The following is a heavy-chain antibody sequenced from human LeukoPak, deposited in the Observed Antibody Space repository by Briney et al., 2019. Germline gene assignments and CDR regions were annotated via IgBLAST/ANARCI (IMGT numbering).Heavy chain of an antibody. Sequence: GGSLRLSCAAAGFTFDGYAMHWVRQAPGKGLEWVSTINWNSGRMEYADSVKGRFTISRDNAKNSLYLQMNSLRDEDTALYYCAKDGQRRAVSVVTYMDVWGKGTTVTVSS. D-gene: IGHD6-19*01. V-gene: IGHV3-9*01. CDR1: GFTFDGYA. J-gene: IGHJ6*03. CDR2: INWNSGRM. CDR3: AKDGQRRAVSVVTYMDV.